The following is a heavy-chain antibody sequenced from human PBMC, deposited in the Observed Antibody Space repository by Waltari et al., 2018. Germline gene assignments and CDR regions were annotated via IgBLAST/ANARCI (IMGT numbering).Heavy chain of an antibody. D-gene: IGHD6-19*01. CDR1: GYSFTTYC. Sequence: VQLVQSGAEVKKPGESLKISCKGSGYSFTTYCIGWVRQLPGNGLEWMGFIYPGDSDTRYSPSFQGQVTISVDTSISTAYLQWSTLKASDTAMYFCAREKGFSSGNFDYWGQGTVVTVSS. CDR3: AREKGFSSGNFDY. J-gene: IGHJ4*02. CDR2: IYPGDSDT. V-gene: IGHV5-51*01.